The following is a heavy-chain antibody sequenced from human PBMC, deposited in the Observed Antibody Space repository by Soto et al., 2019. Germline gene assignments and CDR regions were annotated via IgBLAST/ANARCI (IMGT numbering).Heavy chain of an antibody. J-gene: IGHJ5*02. CDR3: AHAYGSGNELGFDP. CDR2: IYWDDDK. Sequence: QITLKESGPTLVKPTQTLTLTCTFSGFSLSTSGVGVGWIRQPPGKALEWLALIYWDDDKRYSPSLKSRLTITKDTSKNQVVLTMTNIDPVDTATYYCAHAYGSGNELGFDPWGQGTLVTVSS. CDR1: GFSLSTSGVG. V-gene: IGHV2-5*02. D-gene: IGHD3-10*01.